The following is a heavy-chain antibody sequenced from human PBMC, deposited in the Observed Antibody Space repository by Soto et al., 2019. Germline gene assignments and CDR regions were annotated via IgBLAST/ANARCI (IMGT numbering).Heavy chain of an antibody. CDR1: GASVSSGDYY. J-gene: IGHJ3*02. D-gene: IGHD3-22*01. CDR2: IYNSGNT. V-gene: IGHV4-30-4*01. CDR3: AIVRRDTRGYWAFDI. Sequence: PSETLSLTCTVSGASVSSGDYYWSWIRQPPGKGLEWIGYIYNSGNTYYNPSLKSQVAISVDTSKNQFSLKVISVTAADTAIYYCAIVRRDTRGYWAFDIWGQGTMVT.